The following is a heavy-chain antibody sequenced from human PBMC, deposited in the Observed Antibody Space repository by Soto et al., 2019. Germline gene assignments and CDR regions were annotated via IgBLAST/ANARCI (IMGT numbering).Heavy chain of an antibody. D-gene: IGHD2-2*01. CDR3: ARQMTSSTNYYDY. Sequence: GGSLRLSCAASGFTFSTYAMSWVRQASGKGLEWVSAISGRGGGTFYADSVKGRFTIARDNSKNTLFLQMNSLRAEDTAVYFCARQMTSSTNYYDYWGQGILVTVSS. CDR2: ISGRGGGT. V-gene: IGHV3-23*01. J-gene: IGHJ4*02. CDR1: GFTFSTYA.